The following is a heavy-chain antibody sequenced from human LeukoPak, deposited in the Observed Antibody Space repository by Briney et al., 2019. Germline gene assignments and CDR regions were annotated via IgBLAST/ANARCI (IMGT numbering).Heavy chain of an antibody. V-gene: IGHV1-69*13. CDR2: IIPIFGTA. CDR1: GGTFSSYA. CDR3: ARGEMATILDAFDI. J-gene: IGHJ3*02. Sequence: SVKVSCKASGGTFSSYAISWVRQAPGQGLEWMGGIIPIFGTANYAQKFQGRVTITADESTSIAYMELSSLRSEDTAVYYCARGEMATILDAFDIWGQGTMVTVSS. D-gene: IGHD5-24*01.